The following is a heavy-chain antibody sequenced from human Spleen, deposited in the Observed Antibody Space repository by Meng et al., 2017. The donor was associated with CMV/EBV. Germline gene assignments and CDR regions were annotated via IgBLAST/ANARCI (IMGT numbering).Heavy chain of an antibody. CDR2: ITNDGTSR. V-gene: IGHV3-74*01. Sequence: GESLKISCEVSGFTFSRYWMHWVRQAPGKGLVWVSRITNDGTSRSYADSVEGRFTISRDNAKNTLYLQMNSLRAEDTAVYYCARDRYYDYVWGSYRPSDAFDIWGQGTMVTVSS. D-gene: IGHD3-16*02. J-gene: IGHJ3*02. CDR3: ARDRYYDYVWGSYRPSDAFDI. CDR1: GFTFSRYW.